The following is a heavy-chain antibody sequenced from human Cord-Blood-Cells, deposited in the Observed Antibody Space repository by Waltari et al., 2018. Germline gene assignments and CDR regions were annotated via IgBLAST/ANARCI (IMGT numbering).Heavy chain of an antibody. CDR1: GGSISSSSYY. CDR3: ARATISGSYFDY. D-gene: IGHD2-15*01. V-gene: IGHV4-39*01. Sequence: QLQLQESGPGLVKPSETLSLTCTVSGGSISSSSYYWGWIRQPPGKGLEWIGSIYYSGGTYYSPSLKGRVTISVDTSKNQFSLKLSAVTAADTAVYYCARATISGSYFDYWGQGTLVTVPS. CDR2: IYYSGGT. J-gene: IGHJ4*02.